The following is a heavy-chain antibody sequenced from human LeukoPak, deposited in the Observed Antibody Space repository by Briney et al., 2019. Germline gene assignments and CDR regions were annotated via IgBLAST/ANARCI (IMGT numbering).Heavy chain of an antibody. J-gene: IGHJ3*02. CDR2: IYSSGTT. CDR3: ARQGPYLHVDAFDI. Sequence: SETLSLTCTVSGGSVISDIYYWAWIRQPPGKGLEWIGSIYSSGTTYYNPSLKSRVTISVDTSKNQFSLKLSSVAAADTAVYYCARQGPYLHVDAFDIWGQGTVVTASS. CDR1: GGSVISDIYY. V-gene: IGHV4-39*01.